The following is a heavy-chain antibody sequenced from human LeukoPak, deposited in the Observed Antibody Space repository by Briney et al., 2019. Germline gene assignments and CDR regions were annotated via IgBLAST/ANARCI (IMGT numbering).Heavy chain of an antibody. D-gene: IGHD3-22*01. CDR2: INPNSGGT. CDR1: GYTFTGYY. CDR3: ATGIHITMIVVVNDAFDI. V-gene: IGHV1-2*02. J-gene: IGHJ3*02. Sequence: GASVKVSCKASGYTFTGYYMHWVRQAPGQGLEWMGWINPNSGGTNYAQKFQGRVTMTRDTSISTAYMELSRLRSDDTAVYYCATGIHITMIVVVNDAFDIWGQGTMVTVSS.